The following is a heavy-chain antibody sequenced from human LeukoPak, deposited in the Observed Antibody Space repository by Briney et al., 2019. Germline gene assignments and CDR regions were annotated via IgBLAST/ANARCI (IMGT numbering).Heavy chain of an antibody. J-gene: IGHJ3*02. CDR2: IGTVGDP. V-gene: IGHV3-13*05. D-gene: IGHD3-3*01. Sequence: GGSLRLSCAASGFTFSRYDMHWVRQATGKGLEWVSAIGTVGDPYYPGSVKGRFTISRENAKNSLYLQMNNLRAGDTAVYYCARGFLGDAFDIWGQGTMVTVSS. CDR1: GFTFSRYD. CDR3: ARGFLGDAFDI.